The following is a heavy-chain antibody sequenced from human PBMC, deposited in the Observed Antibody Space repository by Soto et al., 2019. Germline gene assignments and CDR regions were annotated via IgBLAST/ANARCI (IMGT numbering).Heavy chain of an antibody. CDR3: AREDYDVLTDYYRYYYIDV. D-gene: IGHD3-9*01. V-gene: IGHV3-11*01. Sequence: QVQLVESGGGLVQPGGSLRLSCTASGFTFSDYYMTWIRQAPGKGLESVSYISSSGTRMYYADSVKGRFTISRDNAKNSLYLQLISLRAEDTAVYYCAREDYDVLTDYYRYYYIDVWGKGITVTVSS. CDR2: ISSSGTRM. J-gene: IGHJ6*03. CDR1: GFTFSDYY.